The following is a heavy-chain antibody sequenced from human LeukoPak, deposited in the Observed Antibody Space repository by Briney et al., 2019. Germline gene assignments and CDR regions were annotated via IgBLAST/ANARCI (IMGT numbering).Heavy chain of an antibody. CDR2: INHSGST. Sequence: SETLSLTCAVYGGSFSGYYWSWIRQPPGKGLEWIGEINHSGSTNYNPSLKSRVTISVDTSKNQFSLKLSSVTAADTAVYYCARVRWELLQYYFDYWGQGTLVPVSS. D-gene: IGHD1-26*01. CDR1: GGSFSGYY. CDR3: ARVRWELLQYYFDY. J-gene: IGHJ4*02. V-gene: IGHV4-34*01.